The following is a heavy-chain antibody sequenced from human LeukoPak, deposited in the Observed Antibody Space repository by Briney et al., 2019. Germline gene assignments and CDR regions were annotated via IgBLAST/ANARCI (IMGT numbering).Heavy chain of an antibody. D-gene: IGHD2-2*02. V-gene: IGHV4-39*07. Sequence: PSETLSLTCTVSGGSISSSSYYWGWIRQPPGKGLEWIGSIYYSGSTYYNPSLKSRVTISVDTSKNQFSLKLSSVTAADTAVYYCAGDIVVVPAAILGMGYFDLWGRGTLVTVSS. J-gene: IGHJ2*01. CDR3: AGDIVVVPAAILGMGYFDL. CDR1: GGSISSSSYY. CDR2: IYYSGST.